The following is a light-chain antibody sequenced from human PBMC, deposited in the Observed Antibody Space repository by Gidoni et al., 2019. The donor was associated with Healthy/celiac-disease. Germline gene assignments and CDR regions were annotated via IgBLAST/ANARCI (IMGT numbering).Light chain of an antibody. Sequence: EIVMTQSPATLSVSPGERATLSCRASQSVNSNLAWYQQKPGQAPRLLIYGASTRAPGIPARFSGSGSGTEFTLTISSLQSEDFAVYYCQQYNNWHTFGQGTKLEIK. CDR1: QSVNSN. V-gene: IGKV3-15*01. J-gene: IGKJ2*01. CDR2: GAS. CDR3: QQYNNWHT.